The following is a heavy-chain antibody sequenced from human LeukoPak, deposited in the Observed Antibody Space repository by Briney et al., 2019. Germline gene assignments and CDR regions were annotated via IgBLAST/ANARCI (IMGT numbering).Heavy chain of an antibody. CDR1: GFTFSSYA. V-gene: IGHV3-30-3*01. CDR3: ARGWEYYDSSGYSLFDY. D-gene: IGHD3-22*01. CDR2: ISYDGSNK. Sequence: QPGRSLRLSCAASGFTFSSYAMHWVRQAPGKRLEWVAVISYDGSNKYYADSVKGRFTISRDNSKNTLYLQMNSLRAEDTAVYYCARGWEYYDSSGYSLFDYWGQGTLVTVSS. J-gene: IGHJ4*02.